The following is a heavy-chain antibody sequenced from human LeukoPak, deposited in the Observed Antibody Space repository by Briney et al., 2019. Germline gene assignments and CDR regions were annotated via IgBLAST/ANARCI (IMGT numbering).Heavy chain of an antibody. CDR2: IIPIFGTA. CDR3: ATEPLVGAMGAFDY. D-gene: IGHD1-26*01. Sequence: SVKVSCKASGYTFTGYYMHWVRQAPGQRLEWMGGIIPIFGTANYAQKFQGRVTITADESTSTAYMELSSLRSEDTAVYYCATEPLVGAMGAFDYWGQGTLVTVSS. V-gene: IGHV1-69*13. J-gene: IGHJ4*02. CDR1: GYTFTGYY.